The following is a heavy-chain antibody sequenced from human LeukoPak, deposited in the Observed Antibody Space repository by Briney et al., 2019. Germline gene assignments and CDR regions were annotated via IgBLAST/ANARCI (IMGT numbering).Heavy chain of an antibody. CDR1: GGTFSSYA. Sequence: SVKVSCKASGGTFSSYAISWVRQAPGQGLEWMGGIIPIFGTANYAQEFQGRVTITTDESTSTAYMELSSLRSEDTAVYYCARAMVRGVIIPPYYYYMDVWGKGTTVTVSS. CDR2: IIPIFGTA. CDR3: ARAMVRGVIIPPYYYYMDV. D-gene: IGHD3-10*01. J-gene: IGHJ6*03. V-gene: IGHV1-69*05.